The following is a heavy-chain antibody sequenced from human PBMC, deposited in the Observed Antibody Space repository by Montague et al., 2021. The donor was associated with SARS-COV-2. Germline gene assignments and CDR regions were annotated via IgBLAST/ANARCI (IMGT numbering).Heavy chain of an antibody. J-gene: IGHJ3*02. CDR1: GGSFSDYY. CDR3: ARGEVTVFGVLIMLPAAGPLDS. V-gene: IGHV4-34*01. Sequence: SETLSLTCAVYGGSFSDYYWSWIRQAPGKGMEWIGEVDHRGSSSYYPTPQSRIPISVDRSRYQFSLWLTSVTAAATAVYYCARGEVTVFGVLIMLPAAGPLDSWGLGTKVTVSS. CDR2: VDHRGSS. D-gene: IGHD3-3*01.